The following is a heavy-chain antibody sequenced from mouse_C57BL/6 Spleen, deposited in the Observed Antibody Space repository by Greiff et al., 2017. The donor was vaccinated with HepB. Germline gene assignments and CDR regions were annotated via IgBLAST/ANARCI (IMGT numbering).Heavy chain of an antibody. CDR3: ARGGDYSNYFFAWFAY. J-gene: IGHJ3*01. Sequence: VQLQQPGAELVKPGASVKLSCKASGYTFTSYWMQWVKQRPGQGLEWIGEIDPSDSYTNYNQKFKGKATLTVDTSSSTAYMQLSSLTSEDSAVYYCARGGDYSNYFFAWFAYWGQGTLVTVSA. D-gene: IGHD2-5*01. CDR2: IDPSDSYT. V-gene: IGHV1-50*01. CDR1: GYTFTSYW.